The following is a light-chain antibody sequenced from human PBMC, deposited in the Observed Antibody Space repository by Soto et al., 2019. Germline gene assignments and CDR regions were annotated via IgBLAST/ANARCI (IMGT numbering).Light chain of an antibody. Sequence: DIQMTQSPSSLSASVGDRVTITCRASQSISRYLNWYQQKPVKAPKRLIYSASSLQSGVPSRFSGSGAGTAFTLTISSLQTEDFATYYCQQSYSTLAFTFGPGTTVAIK. V-gene: IGKV1-39*01. CDR1: QSISRY. CDR3: QQSYSTLAFT. CDR2: SAS. J-gene: IGKJ3*01.